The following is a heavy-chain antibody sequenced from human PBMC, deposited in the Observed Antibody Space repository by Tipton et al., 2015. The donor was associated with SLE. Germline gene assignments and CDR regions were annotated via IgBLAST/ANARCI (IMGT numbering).Heavy chain of an antibody. J-gene: IGHJ4*02. CDR2: IFYSGST. V-gene: IGHV4-31*03. Sequence: TLSLTCTVSGDSIISGAHYWSWIRQHPGKGLEWIGNIFYSGSTYYNPSLESRVTISVDRSQNQFSLRLTSMTAADTAVYYCARVEGSGGYSFDYWGQGTLVTVSS. CDR3: ARVEGSGGYSFDY. CDR1: GDSIISGAHY. D-gene: IGHD3-10*01.